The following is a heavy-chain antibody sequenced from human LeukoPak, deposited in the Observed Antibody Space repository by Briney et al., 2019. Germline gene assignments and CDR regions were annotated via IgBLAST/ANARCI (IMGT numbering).Heavy chain of an antibody. CDR1: GGSISSYY. V-gene: IGHV4-59*01. J-gene: IGHJ4*02. CDR3: ARFYAAMDPLYYFDY. Sequence: SETLSLTCTVSGGSISSYYWSWIRQPPGKGLEWIGYIYYSGSTNYNPSPKSRVTISVDTSKNQFSLKLSSVTAADTAVYYCARFYAAMDPLYYFDYWGQGTLVTVSS. D-gene: IGHD5-18*01. CDR2: IYYSGST.